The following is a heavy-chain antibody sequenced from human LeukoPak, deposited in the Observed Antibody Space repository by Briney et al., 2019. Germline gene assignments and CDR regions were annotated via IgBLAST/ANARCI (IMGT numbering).Heavy chain of an antibody. CDR2: INHSGST. V-gene: IGHV4-34*01. J-gene: IGHJ4*02. CDR3: ASSFKWLLSPSFDY. Sequence: SETLSLTCAVYGGSFSGYYWSWIRQPPGKGLEWIGEINHSGSTNYNPSLKSRVTISVDTSKNQFSLKLSSVTAADTAVYYCASSFKWLLSPSFDYWGQGTLVTVSS. D-gene: IGHD5-24*01. CDR1: GGSFSGYY.